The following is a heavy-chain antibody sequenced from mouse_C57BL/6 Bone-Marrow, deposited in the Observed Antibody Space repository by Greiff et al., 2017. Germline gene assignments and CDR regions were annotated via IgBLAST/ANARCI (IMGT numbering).Heavy chain of an antibody. J-gene: IGHJ2*01. D-gene: IGHD3-2*02. Sequence: VQLQQSGPELVKPGASVKISCKASGYTFTDYYMNWVKQSHGKSLEWIGDINPNNGGTSYNQKFKGKATLTVDKSSSTAYMELRSLTSEDSAVYYWARLQLRPLFDYWGQGTTLTVSS. CDR3: ARLQLRPLFDY. CDR2: INPNNGGT. V-gene: IGHV1-26*01. CDR1: GYTFTDYY.